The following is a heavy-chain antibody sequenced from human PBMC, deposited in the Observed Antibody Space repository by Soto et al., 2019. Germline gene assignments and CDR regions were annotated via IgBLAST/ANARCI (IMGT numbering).Heavy chain of an antibody. CDR1: GGSISTSRSY. V-gene: IGHV4-39*01. CDR2: ISYSGST. Sequence: QLQLLESGPGLVKASETLSLTCSVSGGSISTSRSYWAWIRQPPGKGLEWLANISYSGSTFYNPSPASRVSVYVDTPKNEFSLKLRSVTAADTAVYYCARQPTTGDTDLWFDPWGQGTLVTVSS. D-gene: IGHD2-21*01. CDR3: ARQPTTGDTDLWFDP. J-gene: IGHJ5*02.